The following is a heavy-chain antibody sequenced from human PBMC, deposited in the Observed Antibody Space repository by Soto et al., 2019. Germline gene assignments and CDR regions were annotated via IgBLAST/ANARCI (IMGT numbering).Heavy chain of an antibody. Sequence: QLQLQESGPGLVKPSETLSRTCTVSGGSISSSSYYWGWIRQPPGTGLEWIGSIYYSGSTYYNPSLKSRVSISVDTSKNQFSLKLSSVTAADTSVYYCAVHYDFWSGYYRGRAFDIWGQGTMVTVSS. CDR1: GGSISSSSYY. D-gene: IGHD3-3*01. CDR2: IYYSGST. CDR3: AVHYDFWSGYYRGRAFDI. V-gene: IGHV4-39*01. J-gene: IGHJ3*02.